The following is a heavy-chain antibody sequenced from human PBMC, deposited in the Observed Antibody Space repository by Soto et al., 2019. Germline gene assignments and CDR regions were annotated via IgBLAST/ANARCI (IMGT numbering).Heavy chain of an antibody. J-gene: IGHJ5*02. CDR2: IYPGDSDT. CDR3: ARLRRESPNYYGSGSYSGWFDP. Sequence: GESLKISCKGSGYSFTSYWIGWVRQMPGKGLEWMGIIYPGDSDTRYSPSFQGQVTISADKSISTAYLQWSSLKASDTAMYYCARLRRESPNYYGSGSYSGWFDPWGQGTLVTVSS. V-gene: IGHV5-51*01. D-gene: IGHD3-10*01. CDR1: GYSFTSYW.